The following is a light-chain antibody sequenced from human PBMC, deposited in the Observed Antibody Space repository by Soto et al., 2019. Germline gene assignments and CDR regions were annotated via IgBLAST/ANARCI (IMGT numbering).Light chain of an antibody. CDR3: SAYTVSRTYV. V-gene: IGLV2-14*03. CDR1: SSDVGAYNF. Sequence: SVMTQPASVSGFPGQSITISCTGTSSDVGAYNFVSWHQENPGKAPKLMICNVYDRHSGISYRFSGSRSGNTASLTISGLQGEDEADYFCSAYTVSRTYVFGTGTKVTV. CDR2: NVY. J-gene: IGLJ1*01.